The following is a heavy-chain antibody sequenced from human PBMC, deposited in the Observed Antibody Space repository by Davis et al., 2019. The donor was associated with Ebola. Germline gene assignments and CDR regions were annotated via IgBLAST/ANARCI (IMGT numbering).Heavy chain of an antibody. D-gene: IGHD2-15*01. J-gene: IGHJ6*02. CDR3: ARERCSGGSCYFGQYGMDV. CDR2: IWDDGSND. Sequence: PGGSLRLSCVASGFSFRTYGMHWVRQAPGKGLEWVATIWDDGSNDYYAGSVKGRFAISRDNSKNTLFLQMNSLRDDDTAVYYCARERCSGGSCYFGQYGMDVWGQGTTVAVSS. CDR1: GFSFRTYG. V-gene: IGHV3-33*01.